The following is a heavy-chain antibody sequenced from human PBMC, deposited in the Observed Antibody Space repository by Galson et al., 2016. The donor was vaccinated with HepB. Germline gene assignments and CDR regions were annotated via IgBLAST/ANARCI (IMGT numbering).Heavy chain of an antibody. CDR3: ARPRGYDNYFDY. J-gene: IGHJ4*02. CDR1: GNSVATNW. D-gene: IGHD5-12*01. CDR2: IYPGDPDA. Sequence: QSGAEVKKPGESLKISCKDSGNSVATNWIGWVRQKPGKGLEWTGNIYPGDPDARHSPSFHGQVPISADKSISTAYLQWCSLRASDTAMYFCARPRGYDNYFDYWGQGTLVTVSS. V-gene: IGHV5-51*01.